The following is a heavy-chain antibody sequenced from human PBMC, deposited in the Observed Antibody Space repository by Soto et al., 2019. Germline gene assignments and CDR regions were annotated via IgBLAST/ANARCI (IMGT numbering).Heavy chain of an antibody. D-gene: IGHD6-19*01. CDR2: ISSSGSTI. V-gene: IGHV3-11*01. CDR1: GFTFSDYY. CDR3: ARTNSSGWAYFDY. J-gene: IGHJ4*02. Sequence: GGSLRLSCVASGFTFSDYYMSWIRQAPGKGLEWVSYISSSGSTIYYADSVKGRFTISRDNAKNSLYLQMNSLRAEDTAVYYCARTNSSGWAYFDYWGQGTLVTVSS.